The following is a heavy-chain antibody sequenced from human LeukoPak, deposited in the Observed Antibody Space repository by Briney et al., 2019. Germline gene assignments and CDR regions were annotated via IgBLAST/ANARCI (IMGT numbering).Heavy chain of an antibody. Sequence: GGSLRLPCAASGLTFSTYAMNWVRQAPAKGLEWVSTIGGGGPTTDYADSVKDRFTISRDNSKNTLYLQMNSLRAEDTAVYFCARGFLGGTDQYFDSWGQGTLVTVSS. CDR2: IGGGGPTT. J-gene: IGHJ4*02. CDR1: GLTFSTYA. CDR3: ARGFLGGTDQYFDS. V-gene: IGHV3-23*01. D-gene: IGHD6-19*01.